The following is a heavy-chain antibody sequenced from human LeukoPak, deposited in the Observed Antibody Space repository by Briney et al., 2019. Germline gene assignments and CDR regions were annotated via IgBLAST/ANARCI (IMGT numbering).Heavy chain of an antibody. CDR1: GFAFSSYE. Sequence: GGSLRLSCAASGFAFSSYEMNWVRQAPGKGLEWVSYISSSSSYRYYADSVKGRFTISRDNAKNSLYLQMDGLRAEDTAVYYCARYDYGDYEDCFYYMDVWGKGTAVSVSS. CDR2: ISSSSSYR. J-gene: IGHJ6*03. CDR3: ARYDYGDYEDCFYYMDV. D-gene: IGHD4-17*01. V-gene: IGHV3-21*05.